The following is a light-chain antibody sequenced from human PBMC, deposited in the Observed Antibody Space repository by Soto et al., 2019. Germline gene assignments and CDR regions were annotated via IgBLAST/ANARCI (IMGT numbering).Light chain of an antibody. CDR3: SSYTTRHTLV. CDR1: SSDVGASDY. J-gene: IGLJ2*01. Sequence: QSALTQPASASETPGQSITISCTGTSSDVGASDYVSWYQQHPAKAPQLIIYDNTHRPSGASNRFSGSNSGNAAFLTISGLQAEDESYYYCSSYTTRHTLVFGGGTKLTVL. CDR2: DNT. V-gene: IGLV2-14*03.